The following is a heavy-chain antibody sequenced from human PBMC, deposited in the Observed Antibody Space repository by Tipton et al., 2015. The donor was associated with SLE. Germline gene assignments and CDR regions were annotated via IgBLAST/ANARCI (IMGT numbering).Heavy chain of an antibody. Sequence: SLRLSCAASGFTFSSYWMSWVRQAPGKGLEWVANIKEDGSEKYYVDSVKVRFTISRDNAKNSLYLQMNSLGAEDTAVYYCARKAFTTVTFFDYWGQGTLVTVFS. J-gene: IGHJ4*02. V-gene: IGHV3-7*01. CDR3: ARKAFTTVTFFDY. CDR1: GFTFSSYW. D-gene: IGHD4-17*01. CDR2: IKEDGSEK.